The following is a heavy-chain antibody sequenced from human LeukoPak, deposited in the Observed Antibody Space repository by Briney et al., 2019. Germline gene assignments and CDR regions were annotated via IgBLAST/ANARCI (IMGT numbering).Heavy chain of an antibody. J-gene: IGHJ4*02. CDR1: GGSFSGYY. V-gene: IGHV4-34*01. CDR3: ARRELGWRNDYDWGSYRAAYYFDY. Sequence: SETLSLTCTVYGGSFSGYYWSWIRQPPGKGLEWIGEINHSGSTNYNPSLKSRVTISVDTSKNQFSLKLSSVTAADTAVYYCARRELGWRNDYDWGSYRAAYYFDYWGQGTLVTVSS. D-gene: IGHD3-16*02. CDR2: INHSGST.